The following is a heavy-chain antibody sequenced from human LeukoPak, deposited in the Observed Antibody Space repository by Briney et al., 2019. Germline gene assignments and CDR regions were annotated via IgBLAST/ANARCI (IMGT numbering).Heavy chain of an antibody. D-gene: IGHD6-13*01. Sequence: GRSLRLSCAASGFTFDDYAMHWVRQAPGKGLEWVSGISWNSGSIGYADSVKGRFTISGDNAKNSLYLQMNSLRAEDTALYYCAKDIAAAGTSLDAYDAFDIWGQGTMVTVSS. J-gene: IGHJ3*02. V-gene: IGHV3-9*01. CDR2: ISWNSGSI. CDR1: GFTFDDYA. CDR3: AKDIAAAGTSLDAYDAFDI.